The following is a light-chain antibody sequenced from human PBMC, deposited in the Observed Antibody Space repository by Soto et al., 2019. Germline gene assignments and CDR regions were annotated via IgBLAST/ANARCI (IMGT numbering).Light chain of an antibody. CDR1: QSLDYN. CDR3: QQYNSWPQT. CDR2: GAS. Sequence: EIVMTQSPATLSVSLGERATLSCRAGQSLDYNLAWYQQKPGQAPRLLIYGASARATGVPARFSGSGSETEFTLTISSLQSEDFAVYYCQQYNSWPQTFGQGTKVEIK. V-gene: IGKV3-15*01. J-gene: IGKJ1*01.